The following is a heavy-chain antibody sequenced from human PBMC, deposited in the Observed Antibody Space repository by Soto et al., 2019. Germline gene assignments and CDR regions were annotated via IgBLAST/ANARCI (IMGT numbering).Heavy chain of an antibody. CDR2: ISYDGSNK. CDR1: GFTFSSHG. D-gene: IGHD1-7*01. V-gene: IGHV3-30*18. CDR3: AKDRKTGTTGRPGHYYYYGMDV. J-gene: IGHJ6*02. Sequence: QVQLVESGGGVVQPGRSLRLSCAASGFTFSSHGMHWVRQAPGKGLEWVAVISYDGSNKYYADSVKGRFTISRDNSKNTLYLQMNSLRAEDTAVYYCAKDRKTGTTGRPGHYYYYGMDVWGQGTTVTVSS.